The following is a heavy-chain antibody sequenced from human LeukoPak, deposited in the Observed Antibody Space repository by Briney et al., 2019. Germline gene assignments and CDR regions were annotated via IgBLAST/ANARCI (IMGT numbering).Heavy chain of an antibody. CDR2: FDPEDGET. Sequence: GSVKVSCKVSGYTLTELSMHWVRQAPGKGLEWMGGFDPEDGETIYAQKFQGRVTMTEDTSTDTAYMELSSLRSEDTAVYYCAVGAEDSGYSYGFDYWGQGTLVTVSS. D-gene: IGHD5-18*01. J-gene: IGHJ4*02. V-gene: IGHV1-24*01. CDR3: AVGAEDSGYSYGFDY. CDR1: GYTLTELS.